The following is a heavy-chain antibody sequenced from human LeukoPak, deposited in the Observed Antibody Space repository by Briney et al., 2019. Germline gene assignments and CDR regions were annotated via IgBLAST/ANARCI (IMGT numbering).Heavy chain of an antibody. V-gene: IGHV1-2*02. J-gene: IGHJ4*02. CDR1: GYIFTDDY. Sequence: ASVKVSCKASGYIFTDDYVHWVRQAPGQGLEWMGWINPNSGGTNYAQKFQGRVTMTRDTSISTAYMELSRLRSDDTAVYYCARDSEGFDYWGQGTLVTVSS. CDR2: INPNSGGT. CDR3: ARDSEGFDY.